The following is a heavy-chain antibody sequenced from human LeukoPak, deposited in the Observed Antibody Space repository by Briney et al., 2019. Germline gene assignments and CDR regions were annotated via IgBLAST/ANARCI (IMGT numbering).Heavy chain of an antibody. Sequence: SQTLSLTCAVSGGSISSGGYSWSWIRQPPGKGLEWIGYISHSGSTYYNPSLKSRVTISVDTSKNQFSLKLSSVTAADTAVYYCARDGTTYYDFWSGPQTVTRAYGMDVWGQGTTVTVSS. CDR3: ARDGTTYYDFWSGPQTVTRAYGMDV. CDR1: GGSISSGGYS. J-gene: IGHJ6*02. D-gene: IGHD3-3*01. V-gene: IGHV4-30-2*05. CDR2: ISHSGST.